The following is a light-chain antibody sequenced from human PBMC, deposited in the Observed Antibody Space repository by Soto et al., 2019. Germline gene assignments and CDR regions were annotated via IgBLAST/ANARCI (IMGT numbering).Light chain of an antibody. J-gene: IGLJ1*01. V-gene: IGLV2-23*02. CDR3: CSYAGSSTHV. CDR1: SSDVGSSNL. CDR2: EVS. Sequence: SVLTQPASVSGSPGQSITFSCTGTSSDVGSSNLVSWYQQHPGKAPKLLIYEVSKRPSGVSNRFSGSKSGNTASLTISGLQAEDEADYYCCSYAGSSTHVFGTGTKVTVL.